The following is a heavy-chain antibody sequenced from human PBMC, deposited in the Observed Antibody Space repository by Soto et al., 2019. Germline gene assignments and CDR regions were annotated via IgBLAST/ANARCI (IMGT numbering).Heavy chain of an antibody. J-gene: IGHJ6*02. D-gene: IGHD3-3*01. CDR3: ARFPYYDFWSRYGMDV. CDR1: GGSISSYY. Sequence: PSETLSLTCTVSGGSISSYYWSWIRQPAGKGLEWIGRIYTSGSTNYNPSLKSRVTMSVDTSKNQFSLKLSSVTAADTAVYYCARFPYYDFWSRYGMDVWGPGTTVTVSS. CDR2: IYTSGST. V-gene: IGHV4-4*07.